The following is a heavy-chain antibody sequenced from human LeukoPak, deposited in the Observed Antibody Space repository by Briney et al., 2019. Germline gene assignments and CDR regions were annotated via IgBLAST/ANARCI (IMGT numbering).Heavy chain of an antibody. CDR2: IISSSGFTI. CDR1: GFTFSSYE. V-gene: IGHV3-48*03. CDR3: ARGFGHSLDY. D-gene: IGHD3-10*01. J-gene: IGHJ4*02. Sequence: PGGSLRLSCAASGFTFSSYEMNGVRQAPGKRLEGVSYIISSSGFTIYYADSVKGRFTISRDDAKNSLYLQMNSLRAEDTAVYYCARGFGHSLDYWGQGTLVTVSS.